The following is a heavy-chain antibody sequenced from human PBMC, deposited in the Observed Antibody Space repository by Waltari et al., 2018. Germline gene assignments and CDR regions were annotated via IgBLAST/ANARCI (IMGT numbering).Heavy chain of an antibody. V-gene: IGHV7-4-1*02. Sequence: QVQLVQSGSELKKPGASVKVSCKSSGYTFTSYALNWVRQAPGQGLEWMGWINTNTGNPTYAQGLTGRFVFSLDTSGSTASLQISSLKAEDTAVYYCASEHSRGMDVWGQGTTVIVSS. J-gene: IGHJ6*02. CDR2: INTNTGNP. CDR3: ASEHSRGMDV. CDR1: GYTFTSYA.